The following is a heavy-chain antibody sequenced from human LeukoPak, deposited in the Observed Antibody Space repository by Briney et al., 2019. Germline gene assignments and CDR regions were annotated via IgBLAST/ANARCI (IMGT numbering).Heavy chain of an antibody. CDR3: TSTLGY. J-gene: IGHJ4*02. Sequence: GGSLRLSCAASGFTFSNAWMTWVRQAPGKGLEWVGRIKRKTDGGTTDYAAPVKGRFTISRDDSKNTLFLQMNSLKTEDTAVYYCTSTLGYWGQGALVTVSS. V-gene: IGHV3-15*01. CDR2: IKRKTDGGTT. CDR1: GFTFSNAW.